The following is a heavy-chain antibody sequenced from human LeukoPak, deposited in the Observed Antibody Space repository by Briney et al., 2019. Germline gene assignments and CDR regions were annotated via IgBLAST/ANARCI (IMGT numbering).Heavy chain of an antibody. CDR2: ISGSGGST. CDR3: ARASNVLRFLEWLPDY. V-gene: IGHV3-23*01. CDR1: GFTFSSYA. D-gene: IGHD3-3*01. J-gene: IGHJ4*02. Sequence: PGGSLRLSCAASGFTFSSYAMSWVRQAPGKGLEWVSAISGSGGSTYYADSVKGRFTISRDNSKNTLYLQMNSLRAEDTAVYYCARASNVLRFLEWLPDYWGQGTLVTVSS.